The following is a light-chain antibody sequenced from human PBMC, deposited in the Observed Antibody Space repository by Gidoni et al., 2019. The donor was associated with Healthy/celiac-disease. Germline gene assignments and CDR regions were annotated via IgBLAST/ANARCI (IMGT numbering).Light chain of an antibody. J-gene: IGKJ3*01. V-gene: IGKV3-11*01. CDR3: QQRSNGPGLT. CDR2: DAS. Sequence: EIVLTPSPATLSLSPGEGATLSCRASQSVSSYLAWYQQKPGQAPRLLIYDASNRATGIPARFSGSGSGTDFTLTISSLEPEDFAVYYCQQRSNGPGLTFGPGTKVDIK. CDR1: QSVSSY.